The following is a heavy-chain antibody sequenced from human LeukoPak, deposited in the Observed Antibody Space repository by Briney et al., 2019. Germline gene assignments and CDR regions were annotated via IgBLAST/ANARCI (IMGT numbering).Heavy chain of an antibody. CDR1: GGTFSSYA. J-gene: IGHJ4*02. V-gene: IGHV1-69*05. CDR2: IIPIFGTA. CDR3: ARDIIDLPVTMVRGELIGFDY. Sequence: SVKVSCKASGGTFSSYAISWVRQAPGQGLEWMGRIIPIFGTANYAQKFQGRVTITTDESTSTAYMELSSLRSEDTAVYYCARDIIDLPVTMVRGELIGFDYWGQGTLVTDSS. D-gene: IGHD3-10*01.